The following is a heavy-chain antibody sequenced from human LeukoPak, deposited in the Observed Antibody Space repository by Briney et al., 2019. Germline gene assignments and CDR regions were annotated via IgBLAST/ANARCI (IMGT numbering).Heavy chain of an antibody. CDR1: GYTFTSYG. D-gene: IGHD1-1*01. CDR2: ISAYNGNT. CDR3: ARDKGSSWNDVRAFDY. Sequence: ASVKVSCKASGYTFTSYGISWVRQAPGQGLEWMGWISAYNGNTNYAQKLQGRVTMTTDTSTSTAYMELRSLRSDDTAVYYCARDKGSSWNDVRAFDYWGQGTLVTVSS. J-gene: IGHJ4*02. V-gene: IGHV1-18*04.